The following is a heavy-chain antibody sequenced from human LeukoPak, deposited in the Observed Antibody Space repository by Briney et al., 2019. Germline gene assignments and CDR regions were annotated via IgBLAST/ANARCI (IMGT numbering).Heavy chain of an antibody. D-gene: IGHD3-10*01. CDR1: GGSISSYY. V-gene: IGHV4-59*01. Sequence: SETLSLTCTVSGGSISSYYWSWIRQPPGKGLEWIGYIYYSGSTNYNPSLKSRVTISVDTSKNQFSLKLSSVTAADTAVYYCARSLVRGLGGFDYWGQGTLVTVSS. CDR2: IYYSGST. J-gene: IGHJ4*02. CDR3: ARSLVRGLGGFDY.